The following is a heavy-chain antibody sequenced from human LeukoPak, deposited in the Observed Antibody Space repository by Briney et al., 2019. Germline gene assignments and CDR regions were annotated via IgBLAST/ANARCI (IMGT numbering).Heavy chain of an antibody. CDR1: GFSFSSYW. CDR3: ARGRYYYGSGSYYNGGPNWFDP. Sequence: PGGSLRLSCAASGFSFSSYWMHWVRQAPGKGLEWIGEINHGGSTNYNPSLKSRVTISVDTSKNQFPLKLSSVTAADTAVYYCARGRYYYGSGSYYNGGPNWFDPWGQGTLVTVSS. D-gene: IGHD3-10*01. CDR2: INHGGST. J-gene: IGHJ5*02. V-gene: IGHV4-34*01.